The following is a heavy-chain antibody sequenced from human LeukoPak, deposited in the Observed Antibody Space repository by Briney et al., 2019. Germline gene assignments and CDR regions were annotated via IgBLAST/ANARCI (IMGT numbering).Heavy chain of an antibody. CDR1: GFTFSSYA. D-gene: IGHD2-2*01. J-gene: IGHJ4*02. CDR3: AKGAVPAAMGNQPFDY. Sequence: GGSLRLSCAASGFTFSSYAMSWVRQAPGKGLEWVSAISGGGGSTYYADSVKGRFTISRDNSKNTLYLQMNSLRAEDTAVYYCAKGAVPAAMGNQPFDYWGQGTLVTVSS. CDR2: ISGGGGST. V-gene: IGHV3-23*01.